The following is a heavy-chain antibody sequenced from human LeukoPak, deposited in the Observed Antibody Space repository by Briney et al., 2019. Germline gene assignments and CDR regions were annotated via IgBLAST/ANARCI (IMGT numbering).Heavy chain of an antibody. CDR2: INQDGSRI. J-gene: IGHJ1*01. CDR1: GSFTFSNHW. D-gene: IGHD4-11*01. Sequence: GGSLRLSCAASGSFTFSNHWMNWLRQAPGKGLEWVANINQDGSRIYYVDSVEGRFTISRDNAKNSLYLQMNSLRAGDTAVYYCEVYSAWGQGTLVTVSS. V-gene: IGHV3-7*01. CDR3: EVYSA.